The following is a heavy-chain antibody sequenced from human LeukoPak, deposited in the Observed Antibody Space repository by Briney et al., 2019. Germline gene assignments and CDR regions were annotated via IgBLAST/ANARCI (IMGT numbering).Heavy chain of an antibody. CDR1: GASITSNTYF. V-gene: IGHV4-39*07. Sequence: SETLSLTCTVSGASITSNTYFWGWIRQAPGKGLEWIASIHYSGTTYYKPSLKSRVTISVDTSKNQFSLRLSSVTAADTAVYYCARDQRLYSGYDFWFDPWGQGTLVKVSS. CDR2: IHYSGTT. CDR3: ARDQRLYSGYDFWFDP. D-gene: IGHD5-12*01. J-gene: IGHJ5*02.